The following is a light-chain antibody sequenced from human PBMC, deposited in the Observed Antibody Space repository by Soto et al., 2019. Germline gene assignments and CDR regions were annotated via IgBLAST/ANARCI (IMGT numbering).Light chain of an antibody. CDR2: DVN. CDR1: SSDVGGYHY. J-gene: IGLJ1*01. Sequence: QSALTQPASVSGSPGQSITVSCTGTSSDVGGYHYVSWYQQHPGKAPKLMIYDVNNRPSGVSNRFSGSKSGNTASLTISGLQAEDEADYYCSSYTRSTTEVFGTGTKVTVL. CDR3: SSYTRSTTEV. V-gene: IGLV2-14*03.